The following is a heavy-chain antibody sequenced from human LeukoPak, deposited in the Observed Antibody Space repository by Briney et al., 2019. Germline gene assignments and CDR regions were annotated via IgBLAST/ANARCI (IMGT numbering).Heavy chain of an antibody. CDR2: ISGSGGST. D-gene: IGHD2-21*02. J-gene: IGHJ5*02. CDR3: AKDGMDDYLLTARNWFDP. V-gene: IGHV3-23*01. CDR1: GFTFSSYA. Sequence: GGSLRLSCAASGFTFSSYAMSWVRQAPGKGLEWVSAISGSGGSTYYADSVKGRFTISRDNSKNTPYLQMNSLRAEDTAVYYCAKDGMDDYLLTARNWFDPWGQGTLVTVSS.